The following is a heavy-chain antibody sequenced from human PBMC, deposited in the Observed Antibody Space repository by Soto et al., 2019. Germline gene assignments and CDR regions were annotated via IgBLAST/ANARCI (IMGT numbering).Heavy chain of an antibody. CDR3: ARRKAAAGTFLSFYYYGMDV. J-gene: IGHJ6*02. D-gene: IGHD6-13*01. CDR1: GGSFSGYY. V-gene: IGHV4-34*01. Sequence: SETLSLTCAVYGGSFSGYYWSWIRQPPGKGLGWIGEINHSGSTNYNPSLKSRVIISVDTSKNQFSLKLSSVTAADTAVYYCARRKAAAGTFLSFYYYGMDVWGRGNTVTVSS. CDR2: INHSGST.